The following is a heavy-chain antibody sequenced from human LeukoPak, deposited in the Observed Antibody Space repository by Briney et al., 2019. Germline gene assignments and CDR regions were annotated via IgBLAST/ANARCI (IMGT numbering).Heavy chain of an antibody. CDR2: IKQDGSEK. Sequence: GGSLRLSCAASEFIFSAYWMTWVRQAPGTGLEWVASIKQDGSEKYYVDSLKGRFTISRDNAKKSLNLQLNSLRAEDTAVYYCAKDLDKDGYNDWGQGTLVTVSS. J-gene: IGHJ4*02. D-gene: IGHD5-24*01. CDR3: AKDLDKDGYND. V-gene: IGHV3-7*01. CDR1: EFIFSAYW.